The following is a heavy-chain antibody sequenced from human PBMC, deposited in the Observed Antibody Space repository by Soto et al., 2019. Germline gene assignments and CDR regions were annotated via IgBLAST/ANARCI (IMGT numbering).Heavy chain of an antibody. V-gene: IGHV1-69*06. CDR1: GGTLSDHG. CDR2: TIPVFNTA. J-gene: IGHJ3*02. D-gene: IGHD3-10*01. Sequence: QVQLEQSGAEVKKPGSSVKISCKASGGTLSDHGVSWLRQAPGQGLEWVGGTIPVFNTAQYAPKFQGRVTIAADNSTNIAYMELGSLRSDDTAFYYCARGVYGSGNYYTGPSAFDIWGQGTLVIVSS. CDR3: ARGVYGSGNYYTGPSAFDI.